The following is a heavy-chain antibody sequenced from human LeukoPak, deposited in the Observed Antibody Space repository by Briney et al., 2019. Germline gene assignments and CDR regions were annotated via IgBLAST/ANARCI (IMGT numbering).Heavy chain of an antibody. V-gene: IGHV4-39*02. CDR3: AGGFAAAATFDY. J-gene: IGHJ4*02. D-gene: IGHD6-13*01. CDR2: IYSSGNT. Sequence: PSETLSLTCSVSGGSISSRTYYWAWIRPPPGKGLDCIGIIYSSGNTYSNPSLNSRVTLSVDTSKSLFSLKLRSVTAADTAVYYCAGGFAAAATFDYWGQGALVTVSS. CDR1: GGSISSRTYY.